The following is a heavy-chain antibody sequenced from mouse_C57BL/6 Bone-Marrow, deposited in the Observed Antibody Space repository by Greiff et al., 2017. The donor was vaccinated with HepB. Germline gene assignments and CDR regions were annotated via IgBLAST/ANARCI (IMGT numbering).Heavy chain of an antibody. CDR2: IDPENGDT. CDR1: GFNIKDDY. Sequence: EVKLMESGAELVRPGASVKSSCTASGFNIKDDYMHWVKQRPEQGLEWIGWIDPENGDTEYASKFQGKATITADTSSNTAYLQLSSLTSEDTAVYYCTTDGYTTWYFDVWGTGTTVTVSS. D-gene: IGHD2-3*01. J-gene: IGHJ1*03. CDR3: TTDGYTTWYFDV. V-gene: IGHV14-4*01.